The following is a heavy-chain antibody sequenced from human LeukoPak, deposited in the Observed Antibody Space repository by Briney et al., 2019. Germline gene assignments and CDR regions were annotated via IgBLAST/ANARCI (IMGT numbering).Heavy chain of an antibody. D-gene: IGHD6-13*01. CDR2: ITGSGAFT. CDR3: ARSGYSSSLLDY. Sequence: GGSLRLSCAASGITFIKYSMTWVRQAPGKGLEWVSAITGSGAFTDYADSVKGRFTISRDNAKNSLYLQMNSLRAEDTAVYYCARSGYSSSLLDYWGQGTLVTVSS. V-gene: IGHV3-23*01. J-gene: IGHJ4*02. CDR1: GITFIKYS.